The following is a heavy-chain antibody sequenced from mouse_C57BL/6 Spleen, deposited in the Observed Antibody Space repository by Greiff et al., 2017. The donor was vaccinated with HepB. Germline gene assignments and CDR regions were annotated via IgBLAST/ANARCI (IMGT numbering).Heavy chain of an antibody. CDR2: IYPSDSET. CDR1: GYTFTSYW. Sequence: QVQLQQSGAELVRPGSSVKLSCKASGYTFTSYWMHWVKQRPIQGLEWIGNIYPSDSETHYNQKFKDKATLTVDKSSSTAYMQLSSLTSEDSAVYYCARSGDDHYAMDYWGQGTSVTVSS. J-gene: IGHJ4*01. CDR3: ARSGDDHYAMDY. V-gene: IGHV1-52*01.